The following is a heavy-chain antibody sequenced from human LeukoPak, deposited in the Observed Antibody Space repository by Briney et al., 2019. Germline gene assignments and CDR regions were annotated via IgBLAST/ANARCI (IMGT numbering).Heavy chain of an antibody. CDR2: ISSATGSIT. V-gene: IGHV3-11*01. CDR3: ARTPVTTGTTELLDY. J-gene: IGHJ4*02. D-gene: IGHD1-1*01. Sequence: PGGSLRLSCAASGSTFSRSYMGWVRQAPGKGLEWVSYISSATGSITSYADSVKGRFSISRDNAKNSLYLQMNSLRAEDTAVYYCARTPVTTGTTELLDYWGQGTLVTVSS. CDR1: GSTFSRSY.